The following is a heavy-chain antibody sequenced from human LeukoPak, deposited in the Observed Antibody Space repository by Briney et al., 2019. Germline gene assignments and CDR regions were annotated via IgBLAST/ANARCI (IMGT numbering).Heavy chain of an antibody. Sequence: PGGSLRLSCEASGFTFSSYAMSWVRQAPGKGLEWVANLNQDGSVQAYGDSVRGRFTISRDNAKNSVYIQMSSLRVEDTAMYYCARDHNVADVWGQGTMVTVSS. CDR1: GFTFSSYA. CDR2: LNQDGSVQ. V-gene: IGHV3-7*01. CDR3: ARDHNVADV. J-gene: IGHJ3*01. D-gene: IGHD2-8*01.